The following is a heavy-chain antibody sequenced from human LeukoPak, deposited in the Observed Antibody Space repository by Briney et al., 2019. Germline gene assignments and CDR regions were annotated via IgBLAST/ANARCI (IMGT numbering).Heavy chain of an antibody. CDR1: GGSISSYY. V-gene: IGHV4-59*01. Sequence: SETLSLTCTVSGGSISSYYWSWIRQPPGKGLGWIGYIYYSGSTNYNPSLKSRVTISVDTSKNQFSLKLSSVTAAGTAVYYCARAEAVAGTHPFDYWGQGTLVTVSS. CDR3: ARAEAVAGTHPFDY. J-gene: IGHJ4*02. CDR2: IYYSGST. D-gene: IGHD6-19*01.